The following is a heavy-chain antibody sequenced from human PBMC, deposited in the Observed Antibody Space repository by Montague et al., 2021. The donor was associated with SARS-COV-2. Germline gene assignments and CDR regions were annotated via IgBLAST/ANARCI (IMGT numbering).Heavy chain of an antibody. J-gene: IGHJ2*01. D-gene: IGHD3-22*01. CDR2: ISSNGKT. V-gene: IGHV4-4*09. Sequence: SETRSLTCTVSGGSINDHYRGWIRQSSGKGLEWIGCISSNGKTNYNPSLKSRVTLSADASRNEFSLKLDSVTAADTAVYFCARRGYYDSAGYHWHLDLWGRGMLVTVSS. CDR3: ARRGYYDSAGYHWHLDL. CDR1: GGSINDHY.